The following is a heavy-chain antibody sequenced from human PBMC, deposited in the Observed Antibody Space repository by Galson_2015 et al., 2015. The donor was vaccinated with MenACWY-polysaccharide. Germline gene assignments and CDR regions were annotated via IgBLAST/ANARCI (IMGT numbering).Heavy chain of an antibody. CDR1: GFTFSSYA. CDR2: ASASGGST. CDR3: AKDTGPGEYAYSWGTFDI. J-gene: IGHJ3*02. D-gene: IGHD3-10*01. Sequence: PPRLSGAASGFTFSSYAMSWVRQAPGKGLEWVSGASASGGSTVYTDSAKGRFTMSRDNSKRSLYLQMNSLRAEDTAVYYCAKDTGPGEYAYSWGTFDIWGRGTIVTVSS. V-gene: IGHV3-23*01.